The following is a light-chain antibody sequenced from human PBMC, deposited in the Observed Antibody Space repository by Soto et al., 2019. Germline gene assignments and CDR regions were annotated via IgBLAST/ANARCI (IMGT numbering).Light chain of an antibody. J-gene: IGLJ1*01. CDR1: SSDVGGYNY. Sequence: ALTQPRSVSGSPGQSVTISCTGTSSDVGGYNYVSWYQQHPGKAPKVMIYDVSKWPSGVPDRFSGSKSGNTASLTISGLQAEDEADYYCCSYAGRYTVFGTGTKLTVL. CDR2: DVS. V-gene: IGLV2-11*01. CDR3: CSYAGRYTV.